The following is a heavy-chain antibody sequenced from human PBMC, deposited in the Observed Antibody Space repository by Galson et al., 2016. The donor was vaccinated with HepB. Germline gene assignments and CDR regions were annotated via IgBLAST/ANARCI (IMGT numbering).Heavy chain of an antibody. J-gene: IGHJ6*02. D-gene: IGHD2-2*02. CDR2: ISSSGDII. Sequence: SLRLSCAASGFTFSDYYMSWIRQAPGKGLEWISYISSSGDIIYYADSVKGRFTISRDNAKNSLYLQMNSLRAEDSAKYYCTRDPYCSRTTCYSYYGMDVWGHGTTVTVSS. V-gene: IGHV3-11*01. CDR1: GFTFSDYY. CDR3: TRDPYCSRTTCYSYYGMDV.